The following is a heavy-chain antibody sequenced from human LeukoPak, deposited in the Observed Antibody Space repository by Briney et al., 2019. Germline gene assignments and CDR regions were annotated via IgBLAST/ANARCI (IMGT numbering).Heavy chain of an antibody. J-gene: IGHJ5*02. CDR1: GYTFTSYY. D-gene: IGHD6-19*01. CDR3: ARVGSSGWFDP. Sequence: GASVKVSCKASGYTFTSYYMHWVRQAPGQGLEWMGIINPSGGSTSYAQKFQGRVTVTRDTSISTAYMELSRLRSDDTAVYYCARVGSSGWFDPWGQGTLVTVSS. V-gene: IGHV1-46*01. CDR2: INPSGGST.